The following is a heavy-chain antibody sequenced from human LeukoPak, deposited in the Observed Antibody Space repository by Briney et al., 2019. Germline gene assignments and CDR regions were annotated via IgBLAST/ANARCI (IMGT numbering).Heavy chain of an antibody. CDR3: AKKPPDPLKNGSFDY. CDR2: ISGSGGST. Sequence: GGSLRLSCAASGFTFSSYAMSWVRQAPGRGLEWVSAISGSGGSTYYADSVKGRFTISRDNSKNTLYLKMHSLRAEDTAVYYCAKKPPDPLKNGSFDYWGQGTLVTVSS. V-gene: IGHV3-23*01. D-gene: IGHD1-1*01. CDR1: GFTFSSYA. J-gene: IGHJ4*02.